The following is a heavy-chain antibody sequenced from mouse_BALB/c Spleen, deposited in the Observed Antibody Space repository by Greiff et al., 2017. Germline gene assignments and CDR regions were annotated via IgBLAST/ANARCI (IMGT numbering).Heavy chain of an antibody. D-gene: IGHD2-14*01. V-gene: IGHV14-1*02. CDR1: GFNIKDYY. CDR2: IDPENGNT. J-gene: IGHJ4*01. CDR3: ARWRYDEGYAMDY. Sequence: EVKLMESGAELVRPGALVKLSCKASGFNIKDYYMHWVKQRPEQGLEWIGWIDPENGNTIYDPKFQGKASITADTSSNTAYLQLSSLTSEDTAVYYCARWRYDEGYAMDYWGQGTSVTVSS.